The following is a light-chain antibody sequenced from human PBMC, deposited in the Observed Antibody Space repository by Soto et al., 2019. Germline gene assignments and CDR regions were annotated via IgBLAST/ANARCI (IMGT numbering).Light chain of an antibody. CDR3: SQHNAYPRT. Sequence: IQMTQSPSSLAASVGDRVTITCRASQGVGNEVGWYQQKPGKAPKRLIYAASTLQSGTPSRFSGSGSGTEFTLTISSLQTEDFATYFCSQHNAYPRTFGQGTRVEMK. J-gene: IGKJ1*01. CDR2: AAS. CDR1: QGVGNE. V-gene: IGKV1-17*01.